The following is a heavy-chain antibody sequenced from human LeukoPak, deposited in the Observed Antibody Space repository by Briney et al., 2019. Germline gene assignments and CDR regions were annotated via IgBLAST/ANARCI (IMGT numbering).Heavy chain of an antibody. CDR1: GFTFDDYG. Sequence: AGGSLRLSCAASGFTFDDYGMSWVRQAPGKGLEWVSGINWNGGSTGYADSVKGRFTISRDNAKNSLYLQMNSLRAEDTALYYCARARSGSSSWSTLDYWGQGTLVTISS. V-gene: IGHV3-20*04. CDR3: ARARSGSSSWSTLDY. CDR2: INWNGGST. D-gene: IGHD6-13*01. J-gene: IGHJ4*02.